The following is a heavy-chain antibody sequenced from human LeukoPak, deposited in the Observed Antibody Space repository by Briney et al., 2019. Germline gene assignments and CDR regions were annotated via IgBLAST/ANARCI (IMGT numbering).Heavy chain of an antibody. CDR1: GDSISSSYW. CDR2: IYHSGST. Sequence: PSGTLSLTCAVSGDSISSSYWWSWVRQPPGKGLEWIGEIYHSGSTNYNPSLNSRVTISVDTSKNQFSLKLSSVTAADTAVYYCARGGSSGWKDAFDIWGQGTMVIVSS. D-gene: IGHD6-19*01. V-gene: IGHV4-4*02. J-gene: IGHJ3*02. CDR3: ARGGSSGWKDAFDI.